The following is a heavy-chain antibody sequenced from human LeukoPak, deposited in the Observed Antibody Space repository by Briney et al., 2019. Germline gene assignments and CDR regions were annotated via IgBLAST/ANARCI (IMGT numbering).Heavy chain of an antibody. D-gene: IGHD4-17*01. V-gene: IGHV3-15*01. Sequence: GGSLRLSCAASGFTFSNAWMSWVRQAPGKGLEWVGRIKSKTDGGTTDYAAPVKGRFTISRDDSKNTLYLQMNSLKTEDTAVYYCTTDPAMTTVTEVDYWGQGTLVTVSS. CDR2: IKSKTDGGTT. J-gene: IGHJ4*02. CDR1: GFTFSNAW. CDR3: TTDPAMTTVTEVDY.